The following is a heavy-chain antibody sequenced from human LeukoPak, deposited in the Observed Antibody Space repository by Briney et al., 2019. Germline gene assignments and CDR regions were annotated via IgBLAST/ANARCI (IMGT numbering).Heavy chain of an antibody. CDR3: ARGGCSSTSCYTWVYYYYYGMDV. D-gene: IGHD2-2*02. J-gene: IGHJ6*02. Sequence: ASVKVSCKASGYTFTSYDINWVRQATGQGLEWMGWMNPNSGNTGYAQKFQGRVTMTRNTSISTAYMELSSLRSEDTAVYYCARGGCSSTSCYTWVYYYYYGMDVWGQETTVTVSS. CDR2: MNPNSGNT. CDR1: GYTFTSYD. V-gene: IGHV1-8*01.